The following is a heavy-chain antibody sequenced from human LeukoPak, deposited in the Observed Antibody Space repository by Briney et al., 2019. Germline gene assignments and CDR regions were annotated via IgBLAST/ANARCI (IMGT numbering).Heavy chain of an antibody. V-gene: IGHV3-74*01. CDR2: INSDGSAT. D-gene: IGHD1-26*01. J-gene: IGHJ4*02. Sequence: GGSLRLSCAASGFTFSRYWMHWVRQAPGKGLVWVSRINSDGSATNYADSVKGRFTISRDNAKNTLYLQMNSLRAEDTAVYYCARISGSYLYADYWGQGTLVTVSS. CDR1: GFTFSRYW. CDR3: ARISGSYLYADY.